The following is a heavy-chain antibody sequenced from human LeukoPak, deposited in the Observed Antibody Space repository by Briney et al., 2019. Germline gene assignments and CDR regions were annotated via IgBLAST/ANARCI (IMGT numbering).Heavy chain of an antibody. D-gene: IGHD2-2*01. CDR3: ARSNDCSSTSCRNNWFDP. V-gene: IGHV1-69*01. Sequence: SVKVSCKASRGTFSSYAISWVRQAPGQGLEWMGGIIPIFGTANYAQKFQGRVTITADESTSTAYMELSSLRSEDTAVYYCARSNDCSSTSCRNNWFDPWGQGTLVTVSS. CDR2: IIPIFGTA. CDR1: RGTFSSYA. J-gene: IGHJ5*02.